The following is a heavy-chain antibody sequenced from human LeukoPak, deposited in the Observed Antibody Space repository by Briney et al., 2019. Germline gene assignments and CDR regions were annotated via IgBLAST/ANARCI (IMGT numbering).Heavy chain of an antibody. Sequence: QSGGSLRLSCAASRFTFSSYGMHWVRQAPGKGLEWVAYIQYDGSNEQYADSVKGRFTISRDNAKNSLYLQMNSLRAEDTAVYYCARGVRQWLLTYYFDYWGQGTLVTVSS. CDR2: IQYDGSNE. V-gene: IGHV3-30*02. CDR1: RFTFSSYG. D-gene: IGHD6-19*01. J-gene: IGHJ4*02. CDR3: ARGVRQWLLTYYFDY.